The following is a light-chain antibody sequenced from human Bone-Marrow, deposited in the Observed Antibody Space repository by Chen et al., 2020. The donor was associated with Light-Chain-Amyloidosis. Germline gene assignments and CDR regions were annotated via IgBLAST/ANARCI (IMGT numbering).Light chain of an antibody. Sequence: VMTQSQAPLSVSPGERATLSCRASQSVGGDVTWYQQKPGQAPRLLIYGASTRATGIPVRFSGSGSRTEFTLTISSLQSEDFAGYYCQQYNNWPLTFGGGTRVEIK. CDR1: QSVGGD. CDR3: QQYNNWPLT. J-gene: IGKJ4*01. CDR2: GAS. V-gene: IGKV3-15*01.